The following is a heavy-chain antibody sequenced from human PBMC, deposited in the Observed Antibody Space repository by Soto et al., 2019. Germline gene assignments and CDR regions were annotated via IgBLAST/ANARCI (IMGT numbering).Heavy chain of an antibody. CDR2: IYYSGST. D-gene: IGHD2-8*01. J-gene: IGHJ4*02. V-gene: IGHV4-59*01. CDR1: GGSISSYY. Sequence: PSETLSLTCTVSGGSISSYYWSWIRQPPGKGLEWIGYIYYSGSTNYNPSLKSRVTISVDTSKNQFSLKLSSVTAADTAVYYCARDLRTSGESYFDYWGQGTLVTVS. CDR3: ARDLRTSGESYFDY.